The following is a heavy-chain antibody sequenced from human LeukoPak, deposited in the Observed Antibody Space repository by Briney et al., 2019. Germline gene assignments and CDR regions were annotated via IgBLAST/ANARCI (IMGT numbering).Heavy chain of an antibody. J-gene: IGHJ4*02. CDR1: GFTFSSYW. Sequence: GGSLGLSCAASGFTFSSYWMSWVRQAPGKGLEWVANIKQDGSEKYYVDSVKGRFTISRDNAKNSLYLQMNSLRAEDTAVYYCARGGTYYDILTGYYTAWYFDYWGQGTLVTVSS. CDR2: IKQDGSEK. D-gene: IGHD3-9*01. V-gene: IGHV3-7*04. CDR3: ARGGTYYDILTGYYTAWYFDY.